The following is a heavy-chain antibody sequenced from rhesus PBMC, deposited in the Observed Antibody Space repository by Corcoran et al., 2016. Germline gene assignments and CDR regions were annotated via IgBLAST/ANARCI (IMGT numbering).Heavy chain of an antibody. CDR3: VGSFEYFEF. J-gene: IGHJ1*01. V-gene: IGHV3S35*01. CDR1: GFTLSSTR. Sequence: EVQLVESGGGLVQPGGSLRLSCAAYGFTLSSTRMKWIRQAPGKRLGWVDDIKVDGSEKYYVDSVKGRLTISRDNAKNSLYLQMNSLRAEDTAVYYCVGSFEYFEFWGQGALVTVSS. CDR2: IKVDGSEK.